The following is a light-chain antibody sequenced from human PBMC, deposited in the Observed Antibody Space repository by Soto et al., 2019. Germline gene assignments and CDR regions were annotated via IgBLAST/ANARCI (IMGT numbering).Light chain of an antibody. J-gene: IGLJ1*01. CDR1: SSDVGGYNY. V-gene: IGLV2-11*01. Sequence: QSVLTQPRSVSGSPGQSVTISCTGTSSDVGGYNYVSWYQEQPGKAPKLMIYDASKRPSGVPDRFSGSKSGNTASLTISGLQAEDEADYYCCSYAGSYSYVFGTGTKATVL. CDR3: CSYAGSYSYV. CDR2: DAS.